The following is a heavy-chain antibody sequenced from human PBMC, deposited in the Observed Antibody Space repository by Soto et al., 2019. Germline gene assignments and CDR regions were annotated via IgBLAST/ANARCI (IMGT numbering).Heavy chain of an antibody. D-gene: IGHD3-22*01. V-gene: IGHV3-30*18. CDR1: GFTFSSYG. CDR3: AKDQVRRAVYYYYGMDV. J-gene: IGHJ6*02. Sequence: GGSLRLSCAASGFTFSSYGMHWVRQAPRQGLEWVSVISYDGSNKYYADTVKGRFTISRDNSKNTLYLQMNSLRAEDTAVYYCAKDQVRRAVYYYYGMDVWGQGPTVTVS. CDR2: ISYDGSNK.